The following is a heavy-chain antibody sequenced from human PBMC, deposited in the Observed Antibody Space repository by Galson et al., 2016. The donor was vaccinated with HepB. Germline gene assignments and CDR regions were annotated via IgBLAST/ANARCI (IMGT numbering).Heavy chain of an antibody. CDR3: AKDLRGQAALDYHYYMDV. CDR2: ITSSSIYI. Sequence: SLRLSCAASGFIFTSYTMNWVRQAPGKGLEWVASITSSSIYIYYADSLKGRFTISRDNAKNTLYLQMNSLRAEDTAVYYCAKDLRGQAALDYHYYMDVWAKGTTVTVSS. CDR1: GFIFTSYT. D-gene: IGHD6-6*01. J-gene: IGHJ6*03. V-gene: IGHV3-21*04.